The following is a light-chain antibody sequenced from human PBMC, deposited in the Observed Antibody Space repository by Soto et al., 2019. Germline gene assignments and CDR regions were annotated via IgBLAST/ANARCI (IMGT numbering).Light chain of an antibody. V-gene: IGKV3-11*01. J-gene: IGKJ4*01. CDR3: QKRSNLPLT. Sequence: EIVLTQSPATLSLSPGERATLSCRASQSVSSYLAWYQQKPGQAPRLLIYDASNRATGIPARFSGSGSGTEFTLIISSLEPEDFAVYYCQKRSNLPLTFDGGTKAEIK. CDR2: DAS. CDR1: QSVSSY.